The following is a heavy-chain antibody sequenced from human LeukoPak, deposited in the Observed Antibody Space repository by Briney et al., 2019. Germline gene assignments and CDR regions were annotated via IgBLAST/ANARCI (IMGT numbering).Heavy chain of an antibody. CDR3: AKDRYSYAFEYSDS. V-gene: IGHV3-30*18. CDR2: ISNDGSKK. J-gene: IGHJ4*02. Sequence: QPGGSLRLSCAASGFTFSSYGMHWVRQAPGKGLDWVAVISNDGSKKCYADSVKGRFTISRDNSKNTLSLQVSSLRTEDTAVYYCAKDRYSYAFEYSDSWGQGTLVTVSS. CDR1: GFTFSSYG. D-gene: IGHD5-18*01.